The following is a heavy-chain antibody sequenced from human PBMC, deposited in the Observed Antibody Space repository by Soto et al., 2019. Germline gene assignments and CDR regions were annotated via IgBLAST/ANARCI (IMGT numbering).Heavy chain of an antibody. D-gene: IGHD6-19*01. CDR3: ARRSRSSSGWYFLDY. Sequence: QVQLQESGPGLVKPSETLSLTCTGSGGSISSDSWSWIRQSPGKALEWIGYSYYNGVTKYNPSLKSRVTISVDTSQNQFSLRLTSATAAATAVYYCARRSRSSSGWYFLDYWGQGTLVTVSS. CDR1: GGSISSDS. CDR2: SYYNGVT. V-gene: IGHV4-59*01. J-gene: IGHJ4*02.